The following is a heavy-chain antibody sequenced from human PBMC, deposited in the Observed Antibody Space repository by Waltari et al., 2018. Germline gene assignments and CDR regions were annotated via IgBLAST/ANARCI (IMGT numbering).Heavy chain of an antibody. J-gene: IGHJ6*02. CDR1: GFTVSSNY. D-gene: IGHD3-3*01. CDR2: IYSGGST. Sequence: EVQLVESGGGLIQPGGSLRLSCAASGFTVSSNYMSWVRQAPGKGLEWVSVIYSGGSTDYADSVKGRFTISRDNSKNTLYLQMNSLRAEDTAVYYCARAFYLNYDFWSGYPHGMDVWGQGTTVTVSS. V-gene: IGHV3-53*01. CDR3: ARAFYLNYDFWSGYPHGMDV.